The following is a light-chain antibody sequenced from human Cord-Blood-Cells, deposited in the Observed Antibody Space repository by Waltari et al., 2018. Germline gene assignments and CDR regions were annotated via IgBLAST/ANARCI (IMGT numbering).Light chain of an antibody. CDR2: EVS. V-gene: IGLV2-8*01. CDR1: SSDVGGYNY. J-gene: IGLJ3*02. CDR3: SSYAGSNNRV. Sequence: QSALTQPPSASGSPGQPVTIPCTGTSSDVGGYNYVSWYQQHPGKAPKLMIYEVSKRPSGVPDRFSGSKSGNTASLTVSGLQAEDEADYYCSSYAGSNNRVFGGGTKLTVL.